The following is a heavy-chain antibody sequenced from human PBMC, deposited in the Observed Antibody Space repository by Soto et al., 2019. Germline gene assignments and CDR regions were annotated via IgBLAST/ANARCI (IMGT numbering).Heavy chain of an antibody. J-gene: IGHJ4*02. CDR2: INHSGGT. D-gene: IGHD3-10*01. CDR3: ARGPSYYGGKNYFDY. Sequence: PSEPLSLTCAASGGSLSGYYWNWLRQPPGKGLEWIGQINHSGGTNYNPSLKSQITISVDTSRYQFSLILTSVTAADTAVYYCARGPSYYGGKNYFDYWGQGTLVTISS. V-gene: IGHV4-34*01. CDR1: GGSLSGYY.